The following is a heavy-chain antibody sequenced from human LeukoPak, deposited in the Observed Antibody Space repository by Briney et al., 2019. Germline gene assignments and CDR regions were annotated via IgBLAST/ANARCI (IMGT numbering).Heavy chain of an antibody. Sequence: GGSLRLSCAASGFTFSSYSMTWVRQAPGKGLEWVSSISSSSSYIYYADSVKGRFTISRDNAKNSLYLQMNSLRAEDTALYYCAGPRNSGSYYNDYWGQGTLVTVSS. CDR2: ISSSSSYI. CDR1: GFTFSSYS. V-gene: IGHV3-21*01. D-gene: IGHD3-10*01. CDR3: AGPRNSGSYYNDY. J-gene: IGHJ4*02.